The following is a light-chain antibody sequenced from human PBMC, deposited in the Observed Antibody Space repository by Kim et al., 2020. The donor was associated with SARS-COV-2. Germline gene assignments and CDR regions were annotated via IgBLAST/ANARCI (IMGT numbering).Light chain of an antibody. CDR3: CSYGGTVTFDVI. CDR2: QVT. J-gene: IGLJ2*01. Sequence: SITVSCTGTSSNVGNYNFVSWYQQLPGKAPKLLIYQVTKRPSGVSKRFSGSKSGNTASLTISGLQAEDEADYYCCSYGGTVTFDVIFGGGTKVTVL. V-gene: IGLV2-23*02. CDR1: SSNVGNYNF.